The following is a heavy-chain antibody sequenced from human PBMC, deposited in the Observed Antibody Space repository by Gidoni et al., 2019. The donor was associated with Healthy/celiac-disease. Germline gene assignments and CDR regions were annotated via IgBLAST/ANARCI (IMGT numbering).Heavy chain of an antibody. J-gene: IGHJ4*02. CDR3: ALATYYYDSSGYGYYFDY. CDR2: IYWDDDK. D-gene: IGHD3-22*01. Sequence: QITLKESGPTLVKPTQTLTLTCTFSGLSLTTSGVGVGWIRQPPGKALEWLALIYWDDDKRYSPSLKSRLTITKDTSKNQVVLTMTNMDPVDTATYYCALATYYYDSSGYGYYFDYWGQGTLVTVSS. CDR1: GLSLTTSGVG. V-gene: IGHV2-5*02.